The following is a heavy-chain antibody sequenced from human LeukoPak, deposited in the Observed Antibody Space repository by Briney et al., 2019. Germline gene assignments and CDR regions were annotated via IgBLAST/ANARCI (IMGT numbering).Heavy chain of an antibody. D-gene: IGHD3-22*01. CDR3: ARDGHSGPSYYYDSSGYPAYYGMDV. CDR1: GFTFSSYS. V-gene: IGHV3-21*01. J-gene: IGHJ6*02. Sequence: GGSLRLSCAASGFTFSSYSMNWVRQAPGKGLEWVSSISSSSSYIYYADSVKGRFTISRDNAKNSLYLQMNSLRAEDTAVYYCARDGHSGPSYYYDSSGYPAYYGMDVWGQGTTVTVSS. CDR2: ISSSSSYI.